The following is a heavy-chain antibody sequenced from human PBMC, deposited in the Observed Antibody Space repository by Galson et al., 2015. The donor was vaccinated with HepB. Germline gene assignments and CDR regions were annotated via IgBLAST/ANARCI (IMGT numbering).Heavy chain of an antibody. Sequence: SVKVSCKASGYTFTGYDIHWVRQAPGQGLEWMGRIYPKRGDTNYAQKLRGWVTMTRDTSINTAYMEVTRLRSDDTAVYYCAREESGYYDAFDIWGQGTMVTVSS. D-gene: IGHD3-9*01. CDR3: AREESGYYDAFDI. J-gene: IGHJ3*02. CDR2: IYPKRGDT. CDR1: GYTFTGYD. V-gene: IGHV1-2*04.